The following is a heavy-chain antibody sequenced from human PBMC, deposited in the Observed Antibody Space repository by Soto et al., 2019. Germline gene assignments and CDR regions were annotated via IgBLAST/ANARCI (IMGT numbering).Heavy chain of an antibody. D-gene: IGHD3-22*01. CDR1: GFPFSTYV. Sequence: QVQLVESGGGVVQPGRSLRLSCAASGFPFSTYVMHWVRQAPGKGLEWVALVWFDESDKYYTDSVKGRFTISRDNFKKTLFLQINSLRAEHTAVYYWATAGKGGGGAPVTTAQSWGQGTPVTVSS. CDR3: ATAGKGGGGAPVTTAQS. CDR2: VWFDESDK. J-gene: IGHJ5*02. V-gene: IGHV3-33*01.